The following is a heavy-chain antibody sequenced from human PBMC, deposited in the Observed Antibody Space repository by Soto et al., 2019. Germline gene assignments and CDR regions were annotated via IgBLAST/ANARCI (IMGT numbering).Heavy chain of an antibody. Sequence: YLKLSFKGSGYSFTSYWICWLRQMPWKGLEWMGIIYPGDSDTRYSPSFQGQVTISADKSISTAYLQWSSLKASDTAMYYCARREAAGTTFDYWGQGTLVTVSS. D-gene: IGHD6-13*01. V-gene: IGHV5-51*01. CDR2: IYPGDSDT. CDR1: GYSFTSYW. CDR3: ARREAAGTTFDY. J-gene: IGHJ4*02.